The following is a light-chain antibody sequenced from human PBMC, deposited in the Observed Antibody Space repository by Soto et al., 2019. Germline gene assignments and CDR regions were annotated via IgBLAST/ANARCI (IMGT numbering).Light chain of an antibody. CDR2: GAS. J-gene: IGKJ2*01. Sequence: EIVLTQSPGTLSLSPGERATLSCRASQSVRSSSLAWYQQKPGQAPRLLIYGASSRATGIPDRFRGSGSGTDFTLTISRLEPEDFAVYYCQQYGSSLYTFGQGTKLEIK. CDR1: QSVRSSS. CDR3: QQYGSSLYT. V-gene: IGKV3-20*01.